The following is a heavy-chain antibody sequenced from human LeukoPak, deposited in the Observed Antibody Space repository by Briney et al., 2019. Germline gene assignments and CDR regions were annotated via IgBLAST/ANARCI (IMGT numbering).Heavy chain of an antibody. Sequence: SETLSLTCTVSGGSISSYYWSWIRQPPGKGLEWIGHIYYSGSTNYNPSLKSRVTISVDTSKNQFPLKLSSVTAADTAVYYCAVTYYDILTGYGVFDIWGQGTMVTVSS. D-gene: IGHD3-9*01. CDR3: AVTYYDILTGYGVFDI. J-gene: IGHJ3*02. V-gene: IGHV4-59*08. CDR2: IYYSGST. CDR1: GGSISSYY.